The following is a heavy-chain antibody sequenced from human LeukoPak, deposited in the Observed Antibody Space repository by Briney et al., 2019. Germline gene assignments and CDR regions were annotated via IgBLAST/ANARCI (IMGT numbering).Heavy chain of an antibody. CDR1: GGPISNYY. CDR2: IYYTGST. Sequence: PSETLSLTCTVSGGPISNYYWSWIRQPPGKGLEWIGYIYYTGSTNYNPSLKSRVTISVDTSKNRFSLKLGSVTGADTAVYYCARITVGYYGDYGLDSWGQGTLVTVSS. V-gene: IGHV4-59*01. CDR3: ARITVGYYGDYGLDS. J-gene: IGHJ4*02. D-gene: IGHD4-17*01.